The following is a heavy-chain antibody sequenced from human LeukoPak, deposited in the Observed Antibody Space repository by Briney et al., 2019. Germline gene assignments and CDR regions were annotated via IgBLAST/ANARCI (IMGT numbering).Heavy chain of an antibody. D-gene: IGHD3-3*01. J-gene: IGHJ4*02. CDR3: ARVRGLDFWSGYYAH. Sequence: SETLSLTCAVYGGSFSGYYWSWIRQPPGKGLEWIGEINHSGSTNYHPSLKSRVTISVDTSKNQFSLKLSSVTAADTAVYYCARVRGLDFWSGYYAHWGQGTLVTVSS. CDR2: INHSGST. CDR1: GGSFSGYY. V-gene: IGHV4-34*01.